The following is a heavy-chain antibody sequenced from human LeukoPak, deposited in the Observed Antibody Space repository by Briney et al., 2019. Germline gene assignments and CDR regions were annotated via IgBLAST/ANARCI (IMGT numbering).Heavy chain of an antibody. V-gene: IGHV3-48*03. CDR1: GFTFSSYE. D-gene: IGHD2-2*01. CDR2: ISSSGSTI. Sequence: GGSLRLSCAASGFTFSSYEMNWVRQAPGKGLEWVSYISSSGSTIYYADSVKGRFTISRDNAKNSLYLQMNSLRAEDTALYYCARDSTEVYYYYMDVWGKGTTVTVSS. J-gene: IGHJ6*03. CDR3: ARDSTEVYYYYMDV.